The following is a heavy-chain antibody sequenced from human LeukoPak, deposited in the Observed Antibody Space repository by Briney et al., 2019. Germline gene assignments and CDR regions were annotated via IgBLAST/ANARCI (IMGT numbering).Heavy chain of an antibody. CDR2: VDGGGGGT. J-gene: IGHJ4*02. D-gene: IGHD6-13*01. Sequence: GGSLRLSCAASGFTLSSYAMTWVRQAPGRGLEWVSSVDGGGGGTYYADSVKGRFTISRDNSKDTLCLQMNGLRAEDTAVYFCAKQSAGSAAWYSLHYDFWGQGTLVTVSS. CDR3: AKQSAGSAAWYSLHYDF. CDR1: GFTLSSYA. V-gene: IGHV3-23*01.